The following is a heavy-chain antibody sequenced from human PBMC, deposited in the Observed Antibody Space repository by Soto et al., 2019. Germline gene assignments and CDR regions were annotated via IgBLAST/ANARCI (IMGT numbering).Heavy chain of an antibody. J-gene: IGHJ6*02. CDR1: GFTFSDYY. D-gene: IGHD1-26*01. CDR2: ISSSGSTI. Sequence: PGGSWRLSCAASGFTFSDYYMSWIRQAPGKGLEWVSYISSSGSTIYYADSVKGRFTISRDNAKNSLYLQMNSLRAEDTAVYYCARVSSGSSPWDYYGMDVWGQGTTVTVSS. CDR3: ARVSSGSSPWDYYGMDV. V-gene: IGHV3-11*01.